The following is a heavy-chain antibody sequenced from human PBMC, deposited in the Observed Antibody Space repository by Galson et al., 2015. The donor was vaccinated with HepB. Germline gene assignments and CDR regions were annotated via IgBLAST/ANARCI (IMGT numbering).Heavy chain of an antibody. D-gene: IGHD1-20*01. V-gene: IGHV3-66*02. J-gene: IGHJ6*02. CDR3: ARILYNWNISYYYGMDV. Sequence: SLRLSCAASGFTVSSDYMNWVRQAPGKGLEWVSVIYTGGSTYYAASVKSRFTISRDNSKNTGYLQLNSLRPEDTAVYYCARILYNWNISYYYGMDVWGQGTTVTV. CDR1: GFTVSSDY. CDR2: IYTGGST.